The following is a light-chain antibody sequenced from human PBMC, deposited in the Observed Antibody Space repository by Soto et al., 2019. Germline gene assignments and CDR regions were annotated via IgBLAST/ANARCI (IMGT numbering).Light chain of an antibody. J-gene: IGLJ3*02. Sequence: QSVLTQPASVSGSPGQSITISCTGTSSDVGGYNYVSWYQHHPGKAPKLMIYDVSNRPSGVSNRFSGSKSGNTASLTISGVQAEDEASYYCSSYTSRATVVFGGVTKLTVL. V-gene: IGLV2-14*03. CDR3: SSYTSRATVV. CDR1: SSDVGGYNY. CDR2: DVS.